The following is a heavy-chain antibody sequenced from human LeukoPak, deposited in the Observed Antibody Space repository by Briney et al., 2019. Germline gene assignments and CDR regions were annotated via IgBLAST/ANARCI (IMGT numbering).Heavy chain of an antibody. CDR3: ARDKGNGMDV. J-gene: IGHJ6*02. CDR2: IYTSGST. V-gene: IGHV4-61*02. Sequence: PSQTLSLTCTVSGGSISSGSYYWSWIRQPAGKGLEWIGRIYTSGSTNYNPSLKSRVTISVDTSKNQFSLKLGSVTAADTAVYYCARDKGNGMDVWGQGTTVTVSS. CDR1: GGSISSGSYY.